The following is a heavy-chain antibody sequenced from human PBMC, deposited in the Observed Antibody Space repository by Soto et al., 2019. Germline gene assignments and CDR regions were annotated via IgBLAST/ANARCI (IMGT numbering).Heavy chain of an antibody. V-gene: IGHV4-4*07. CDR3: ARDGSDSYGLDV. CDR1: GGSIGSYY. J-gene: IGHJ6*02. Sequence: SETLSLTCTVSGGSIGSYYWSWIRQSAGKGLEWIGRIYNGGNTQYNPSLKSRVTMSADTSKNQFSLRLNSVTAADTAVYYCARDGSDSYGLDVWGQGTTVTVSS. CDR2: IYNGGNT. D-gene: IGHD3-10*01.